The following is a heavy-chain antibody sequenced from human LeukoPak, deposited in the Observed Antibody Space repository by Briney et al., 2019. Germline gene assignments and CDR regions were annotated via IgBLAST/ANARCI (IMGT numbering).Heavy chain of an antibody. D-gene: IGHD2-2*02. V-gene: IGHV4-34*01. Sequence: PSETLSLTCAVYGGSFSGYYWSWIRQPPGKGLEWIGEINHSGSTNYNPSLKSRVTISVDTSKNQFSLKLSSVTAADTAVYYCARDRAPFYCSSTSCYMEKDAFDIWGQGTMVTVSS. CDR3: ARDRAPFYCSSTSCYMEKDAFDI. J-gene: IGHJ3*02. CDR2: INHSGST. CDR1: GGSFSGYY.